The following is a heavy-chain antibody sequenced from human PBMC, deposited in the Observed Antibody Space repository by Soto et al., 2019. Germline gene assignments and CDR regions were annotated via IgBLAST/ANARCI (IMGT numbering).Heavy chain of an antibody. Sequence: GGSLRLSCAASGFTFSSYVMSWVRQAPGKGLEWVSSISASGGSTYFADSVNGRFTISRDNSKNTLFLQLNSLRAEDTAVYYCAKDWTYDSSGYQDYFDYWGQGSLVTVSS. CDR1: GFTFSSYV. V-gene: IGHV3-23*01. CDR2: ISASGGST. J-gene: IGHJ4*02. D-gene: IGHD3-22*01. CDR3: AKDWTYDSSGYQDYFDY.